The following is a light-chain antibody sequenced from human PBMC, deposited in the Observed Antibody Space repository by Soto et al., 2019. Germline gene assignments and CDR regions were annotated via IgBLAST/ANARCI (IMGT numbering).Light chain of an antibody. J-gene: IGLJ1*01. V-gene: IGLV2-14*01. Sequence: QSAVTQPASVSGSPGQSITISCTGTSSDVGYYNYVSWSQQHPGKAPKLMIYDVSYRPSGVSSRFSGSKSGNTASLTISGLQAEDEADYYSSSYTDPSTYVFGTGTKVTVL. CDR1: SSDVGYYNY. CDR3: SSYTDPSTYV. CDR2: DVS.